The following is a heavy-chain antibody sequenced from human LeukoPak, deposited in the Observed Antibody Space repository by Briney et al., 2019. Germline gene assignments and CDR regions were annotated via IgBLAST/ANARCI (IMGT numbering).Heavy chain of an antibody. CDR3: ARDLMYSSSSLPMVWFDP. CDR2: IYYSGST. Sequence: SETLSLTCTVSGGSISSSSYYWGWIRQPPGKGLEWIGSIYYSGSTYYNPSLKSRVTISVDTSKNQFSLKLSSVTAADTAVYYCARDLMYSSSSLPMVWFDPWGQGTLVTVSS. CDR1: GGSISSSSYY. D-gene: IGHD6-6*01. V-gene: IGHV4-39*07. J-gene: IGHJ5*02.